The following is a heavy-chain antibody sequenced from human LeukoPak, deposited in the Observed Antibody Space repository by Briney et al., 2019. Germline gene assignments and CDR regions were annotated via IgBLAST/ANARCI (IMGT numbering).Heavy chain of an antibody. Sequence: GGSLRLPCTASGFTLSSFGMHWVRQAPGKGLEWVAVISDDGSNRYYADSAKGRFTISRDNSKNTLFLQMNSLRAEDTAVYYCAKDLKSMVRGACMDAWGQGTTVTVSS. D-gene: IGHD3-10*01. V-gene: IGHV3-30*18. J-gene: IGHJ6*02. CDR2: ISDDGSNR. CDR3: AKDLKSMVRGACMDA. CDR1: GFTLSSFG.